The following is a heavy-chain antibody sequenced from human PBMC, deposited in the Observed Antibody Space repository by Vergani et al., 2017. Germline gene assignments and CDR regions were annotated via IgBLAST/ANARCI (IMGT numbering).Heavy chain of an antibody. D-gene: IGHD2-2*01. CDR2: IYTSGST. CDR3: ARLVVPAAMLNWFDP. V-gene: IGHV4-61*02. Sequence: QVQLQESGPGLVKPSQTLSLTCTVSGGSISSGSYYWSWIRQPAGKGLEWIGRIYTSGSTNYNPSLKSRVTISVYTSKNQFSLKLSSVTAADTAVYYCARLVVPAAMLNWFDPWGQGTLVTVSS. CDR1: GGSISSGSYY. J-gene: IGHJ5*02.